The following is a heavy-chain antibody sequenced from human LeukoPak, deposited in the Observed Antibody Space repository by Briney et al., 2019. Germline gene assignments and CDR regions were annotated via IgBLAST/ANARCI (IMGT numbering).Heavy chain of an antibody. CDR2: ITGSGGTT. Sequence: QPGGSLRLSCAASGFTFSNYGMSWVRQTPGKGLEWVSAITGSGGTTYYPDSVKGRFTISRDNSKNTLYLQINSLRAEDTAIYYCAKDLRGYFDYWGQGTLVTVSS. J-gene: IGHJ4*02. V-gene: IGHV3-23*01. CDR1: GFTFSNYG. CDR3: AKDLRGYFDY.